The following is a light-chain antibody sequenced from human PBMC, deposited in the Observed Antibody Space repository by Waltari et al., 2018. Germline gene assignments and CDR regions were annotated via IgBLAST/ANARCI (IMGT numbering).Light chain of an antibody. J-gene: IGKJ2*01. CDR3: QQYYSSPYT. V-gene: IGKV4-1*01. Sequence: DIVMTQSPDSLAVSLGERATINCKSSQTVLYSSNNKNYLAWYQQKPGQPPKLLIYWASTRGSGVPARFSGSGSGTDFTLTISSLQAEDVAVYYCQQYYSSPYTFGQGTKLEIK. CDR1: QTVLYSSNNKNY. CDR2: WAS.